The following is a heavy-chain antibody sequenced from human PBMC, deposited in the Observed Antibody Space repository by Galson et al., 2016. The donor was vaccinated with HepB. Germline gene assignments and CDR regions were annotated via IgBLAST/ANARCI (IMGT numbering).Heavy chain of an antibody. J-gene: IGHJ4*02. D-gene: IGHD6-25*01. CDR2: TYYRSEWYT. CDR1: GDSVSSNSAA. Sequence: CAISGDSVSSNSAAWNWIRQSPSRGLEWLGRTYYRSEWYTDYAISAEGRITINPDTSKNQFSLHLNSVTPEDTAAYYCARGSGDGSGYYHFDFWGQGTLVTVSS. CDR3: ARGSGDGSGYYHFDF. V-gene: IGHV6-1*01.